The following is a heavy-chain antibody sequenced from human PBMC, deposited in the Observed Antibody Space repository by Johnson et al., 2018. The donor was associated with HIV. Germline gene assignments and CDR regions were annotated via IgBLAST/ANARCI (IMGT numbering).Heavy chain of an antibody. CDR1: GFTFSSYA. CDR2: IKQDGSEK. Sequence: MQLVESGGGVVQPGRSLRLSCAASGFTFSSYAMHWVRQAPGKGLEWVANIKQDGSEKYYVDSVKGRFTISRDNSKNTLYLQMNSLRAEDTAVYYCARVGRPWLPRDAFDIWGQGTMVTVSS. V-gene: IGHV3-7*03. CDR3: ARVGRPWLPRDAFDI. J-gene: IGHJ3*02. D-gene: IGHD6-19*01.